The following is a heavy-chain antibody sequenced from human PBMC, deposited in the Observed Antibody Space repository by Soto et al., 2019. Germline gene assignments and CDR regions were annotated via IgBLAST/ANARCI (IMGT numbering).Heavy chain of an antibody. V-gene: IGHV1-69*04. D-gene: IGHD1-1*01. CDR1: GGTFSSYT. Sequence: SVKVSCKASGGTFSSYTISWVRQAPGQGLEWMGRIIPILGIANYAQKFQGRVTITADKSTSTAYMELSSLRSEDTAVYYCARDPNIWRDEDWFEPWGQGTLVTVSS. CDR3: ARDPNIWRDEDWFEP. CDR2: IIPILGIA. J-gene: IGHJ5*02.